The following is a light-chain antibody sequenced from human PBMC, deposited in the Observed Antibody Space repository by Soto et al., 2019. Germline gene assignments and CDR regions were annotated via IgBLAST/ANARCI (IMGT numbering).Light chain of an antibody. CDR2: GAS. J-gene: IGKJ1*01. CDR3: QQYNNWPWT. V-gene: IGKV3-15*01. CDR1: QSVSSN. Sequence: EMEFTQSQGPLSLSPGESATLPCRASQSVSSNLAWYQQKPGQAPRLLIYGASTRATGIPARFSGSGSGTEFTLTISSLQSEDFAVYYCQQYNNWPWTFGQGTKVDIK.